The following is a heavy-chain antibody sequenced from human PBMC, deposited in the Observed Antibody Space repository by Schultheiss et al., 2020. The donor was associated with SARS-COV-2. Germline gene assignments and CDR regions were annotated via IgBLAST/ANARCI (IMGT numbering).Heavy chain of an antibody. CDR3: ARIPKKAYSSSWTVPFDY. CDR1: GYSFTTYW. D-gene: IGHD6-13*01. V-gene: IGHV5-51*01. CDR2: IYPGDSDT. J-gene: IGHJ4*02. Sequence: GESLKISCKGSGYSFTTYWIGWVRQTPGKGLAWMGIIYPGDSDTRYSPSFQGQVTISADKSISTAFLQWSSLKASDTAMYYCARIPKKAYSSSWTVPFDYWGQGTLVTVSS.